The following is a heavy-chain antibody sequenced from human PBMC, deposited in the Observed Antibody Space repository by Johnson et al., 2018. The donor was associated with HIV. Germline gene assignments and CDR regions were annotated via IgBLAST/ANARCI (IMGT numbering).Heavy chain of an antibody. CDR1: GFTFSSYA. Sequence: QMLLVESGGGVVQPGRSLRLSCAASGFTFSSYAMHWVRQAPGKGLEWVAVISYDGSNKYYADSVNGRFTISRDNSKNTLYLQMNSLRAEDTAVYYCARVRGYSYGAHAFDIWGQGTMVTVSS. D-gene: IGHD5-18*01. CDR3: ARVRGYSYGAHAFDI. V-gene: IGHV3-30-3*01. CDR2: ISYDGSNK. J-gene: IGHJ3*02.